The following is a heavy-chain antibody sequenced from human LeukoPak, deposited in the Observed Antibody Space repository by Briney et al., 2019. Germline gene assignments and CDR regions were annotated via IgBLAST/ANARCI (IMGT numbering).Heavy chain of an antibody. V-gene: IGHV4-31*03. J-gene: IGHJ4*02. Sequence: PSETLSLTCTVSGGSISSGGYYWSWIRQHPGKGLEWIGYIYYSGSTYYNPSLKSRVTISVDTSKNQFSLKLSSVTAADTAVYYCARVWIQLWRFDHWGQGTLVTVSS. CDR3: ARVWIQLWRFDH. D-gene: IGHD5-18*01. CDR1: GGSISSGGYY. CDR2: IYYSGST.